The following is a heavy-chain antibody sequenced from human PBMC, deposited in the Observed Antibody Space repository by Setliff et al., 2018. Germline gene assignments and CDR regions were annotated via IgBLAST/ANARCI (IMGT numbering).Heavy chain of an antibody. J-gene: IGHJ6*02. CDR1: GFTFSDYY. CDR2: ISSSGSTI. D-gene: IGHD5-18*01. Sequence: GGSLRLSCAAPGFTFSDYYMSWIRQAPGKGLEWVSYISSSGSTIYYADSVKGRFTISRDNAKNSLYLQMNSLRAEDTAVNYCARGDRWGYSYGPYYYGMDVWGQGTTVTVSS. CDR3: ARGDRWGYSYGPYYYGMDV. V-gene: IGHV3-11*04.